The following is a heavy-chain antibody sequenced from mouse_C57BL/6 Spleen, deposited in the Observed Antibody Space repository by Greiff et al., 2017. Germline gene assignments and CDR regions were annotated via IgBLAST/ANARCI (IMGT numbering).Heavy chain of an antibody. CDR2: IYPSDSET. CDR3: ARTLLPPGGLAY. V-gene: IGHV1-61*01. J-gene: IGHJ3*01. Sequence: QVHVKQPGAELVRPGSSVKLSCKASGYTFTSYWMDWVKQRPGQGLEWIGNIYPSDSETHYNQKFKDKATLTVDKSSSTAYMQLSSLTSEDSAVYYCARTLLPPGGLAYWGQGTLVTVSA. CDR1: GYTFTSYW. D-gene: IGHD3-1*01.